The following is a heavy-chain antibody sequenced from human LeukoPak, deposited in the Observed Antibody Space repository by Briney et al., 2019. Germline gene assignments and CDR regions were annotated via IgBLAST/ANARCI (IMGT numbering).Heavy chain of an antibody. D-gene: IGHD4-17*01. CDR3: ARDRGIENGDYYLFDY. V-gene: IGHV4-59*01. CDR1: GGSISSYY. CDR2: IYYSGST. J-gene: IGHJ4*02. Sequence: SETLPLTCTVSGGSISSYYWSWIRQPPGKGLEWIGYIYYSGSTHYNPSLKSRVTISVDTSKNQFSLKLSSVTAADTAVYYCARDRGIENGDYYLFDYWGQGTLVTVSS.